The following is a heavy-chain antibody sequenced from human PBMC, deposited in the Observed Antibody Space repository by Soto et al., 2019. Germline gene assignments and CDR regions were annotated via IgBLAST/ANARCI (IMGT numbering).Heavy chain of an antibody. V-gene: IGHV5-51*01. D-gene: IGHD3-3*01. CDR2: IYPGDSDT. J-gene: IGHJ6*02. CDR3: ARHAYDFWSGHPNPRYYYGMDV. Sequence: GESLKSSCEGSGYGFTSYWIGWVRQMPGKGLEWMGIIYPGDSDTRYSPSLQGQVTISVDKSISTAYLQWSSLKATDTAMYYCARHAYDFWSGHPNPRYYYGMDVWGQGTTVTVSS. CDR1: GYGFTSYW.